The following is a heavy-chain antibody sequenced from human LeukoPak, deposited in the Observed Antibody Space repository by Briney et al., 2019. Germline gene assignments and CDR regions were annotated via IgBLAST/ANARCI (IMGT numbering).Heavy chain of an antibody. CDR2: IYHSGAT. V-gene: IGHV4-4*02. D-gene: IGHD4-23*01. J-gene: IGHJ4*02. Sequence: PSETLSLTCAVSGGSISSSSSNCWTWVRQPPGKGLEWIGEIYHSGATNYNPSLKSRVTMLLDKSKNQFSLNLSSVTAADTAVYYCARNGGNSDFDYWGQGTLVTVSS. CDR1: GGSISSSSSNC. CDR3: ARNGGNSDFDY.